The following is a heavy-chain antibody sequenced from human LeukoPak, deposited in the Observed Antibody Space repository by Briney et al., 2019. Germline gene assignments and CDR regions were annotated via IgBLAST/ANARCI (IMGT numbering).Heavy chain of an antibody. CDR3: AKDATPGNSVYDHFDY. CDR1: GFTFRIHA. CDR2: IGSGDDL. V-gene: IGHV3-23*01. J-gene: IGHJ4*02. D-gene: IGHD5/OR15-5a*01. Sequence: GGSLRLSCAASGFTFRIHAMSWVRQAPGKGLEWVSTIGSGDDLHYADSVKGRFTVSRDDPQNTLYLQMNSLRAEDAAIYYCAKDATPGNSVYDHFDYWGQGTLVTISS.